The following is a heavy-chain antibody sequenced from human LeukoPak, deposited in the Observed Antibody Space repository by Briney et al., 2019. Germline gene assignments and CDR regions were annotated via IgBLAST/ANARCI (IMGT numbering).Heavy chain of an antibody. CDR3: TTDLPTVTTGYFAD. CDR1: GFTFSNAW. CDR2: IKSKPDGGTT. Sequence: GGSLRLSCAASGFTFSNAWMNWVRQAPGTGQEWVGSIKSKPDGGTTDYAAPVKGRFTISRDDSKNTLYLQMNSLITEDTAVYYCTTDLPTVTTGYFADCGQGTLVTVSS. V-gene: IGHV3-15*01. J-gene: IGHJ4*02. D-gene: IGHD4-17*01.